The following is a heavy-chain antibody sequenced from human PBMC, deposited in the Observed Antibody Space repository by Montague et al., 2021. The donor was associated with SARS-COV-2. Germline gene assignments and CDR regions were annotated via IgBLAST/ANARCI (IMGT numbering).Heavy chain of an antibody. D-gene: IGHD1-26*01. J-gene: IGHJ6*02. Sequence: PALVKPTQTLTLTCTFSGFSLSTSGMCVSWIRQPPGKALEWLARIDWDGDKYYNTSLKSRLTISKDTSKNQVVLTMTNMDPVDTATYYCARGPSDTYYTNAMDFWGRGTTVTVSS. CDR1: GFSLSTSGMC. CDR2: IDWDGDK. V-gene: IGHV2-70*11. CDR3: ARGPSDTYYTNAMDF.